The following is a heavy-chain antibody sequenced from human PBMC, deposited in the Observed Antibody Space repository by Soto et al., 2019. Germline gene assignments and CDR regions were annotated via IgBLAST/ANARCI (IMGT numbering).Heavy chain of an antibody. Sequence: GGSLRLSCAASGFTFADYAMHWVRQAPGKGLEWVSGTRWNSGSIAYADSVKGRYTISRQHAKNSLYLQIHSLRAEDTALYYCAKSYCSSTSCRSLRSYYFDNWGQETLVTVSS. D-gene: IGHD2-2*01. V-gene: IGHV3-9*01. CDR3: AKSYCSSTSCRSLRSYYFDN. J-gene: IGHJ4*02. CDR2: TRWNSGSI. CDR1: GFTFADYA.